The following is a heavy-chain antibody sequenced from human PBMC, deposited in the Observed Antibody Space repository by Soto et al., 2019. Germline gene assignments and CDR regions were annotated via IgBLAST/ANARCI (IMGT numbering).Heavy chain of an antibody. CDR3: ANDYYASSGYPNFDY. J-gene: IGHJ4*02. Sequence: SVKVSCKASGGTFSSYAISWVRQAPGQGLEWMGGIIPIFGTANYAQKFQGRVTITADESTSTAYMELSSLRSEDTAVYYCANDYYASSGYPNFDYWGQGTLVTVSS. V-gene: IGHV1-69*13. CDR2: IIPIFGTA. D-gene: IGHD3-22*01. CDR1: GGTFSSYA.